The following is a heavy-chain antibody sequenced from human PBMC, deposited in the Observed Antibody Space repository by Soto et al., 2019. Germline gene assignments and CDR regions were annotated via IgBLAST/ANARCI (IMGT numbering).Heavy chain of an antibody. V-gene: IGHV1-18*01. CDR2: ISPYTGNT. CDR1: GYIFVNYG. D-gene: IGHD3-16*01. CDR3: VMVDNYVTPTPQDV. Sequence: QVQLVQSGDEVKKPGASVKVSCKASGYIFVNYGIAWVRQAPGQGLEWMGRISPYTGNTHSATKVQGRLTMTTDTSTSTAYMDRGSLKSDDTAVYYCVMVDNYVTPTPQDVWGQGTTVTVSS. J-gene: IGHJ6*02.